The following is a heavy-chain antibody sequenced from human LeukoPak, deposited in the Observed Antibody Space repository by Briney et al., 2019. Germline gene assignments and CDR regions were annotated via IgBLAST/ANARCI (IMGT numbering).Heavy chain of an antibody. CDR3: ARVGYYDSSGYSHFDY. CDR1: GGSISSGSYY. Sequence: PSETLSLTCTVSGGSISSGSYYWSWIRQPAGKGLEWIGRIYTSGSTNYNPSLKSRVTMSVDTSKNQFSLKLSSVTAADTAVYYCARVGYYDSSGYSHFDYWGQGTLVTVSS. J-gene: IGHJ4*02. CDR2: IYTSGST. D-gene: IGHD3-22*01. V-gene: IGHV4-61*02.